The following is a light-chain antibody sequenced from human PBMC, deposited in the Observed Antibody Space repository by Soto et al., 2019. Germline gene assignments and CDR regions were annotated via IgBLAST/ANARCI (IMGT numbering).Light chain of an antibody. CDR3: QQYVNSRAT. CDR2: GAS. V-gene: IGKV3-20*01. J-gene: IGKJ1*01. CDR1: QSVSSRC. Sequence: EIVLTQSPGTLSLSPGERATLSCRASQSVSSRCLAWYQQRPGQAPRLLIYGASNRATGIPDRFSGSGSGTDFTLTISRLDPEDFAVYYFQQYVNSRATFGQGTKVQIK.